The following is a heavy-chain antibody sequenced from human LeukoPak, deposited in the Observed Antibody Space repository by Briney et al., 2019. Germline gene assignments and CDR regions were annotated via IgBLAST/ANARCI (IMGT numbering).Heavy chain of an antibody. Sequence: PGGSLRLSCAASGFTFSSYAMHWVRQAPGKGLEWVAVISYDGSNKYYADSVKGRFTISGDNSKNTLYLQLNSLRAEDTAVYYCAKVRWNYLYYYYGMDVWGQGTTVTVSS. CDR3: AKVRWNYLYYYYGMDV. J-gene: IGHJ6*02. V-gene: IGHV3-30-3*01. CDR2: ISYDGSNK. D-gene: IGHD1-7*01. CDR1: GFTFSSYA.